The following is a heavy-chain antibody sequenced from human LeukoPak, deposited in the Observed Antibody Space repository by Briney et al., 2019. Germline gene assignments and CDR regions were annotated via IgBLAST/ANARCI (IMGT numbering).Heavy chain of an antibody. D-gene: IGHD3-3*01. CDR3: ARVRDYDFWSGYPDY. CDR1: GFTFSSYA. Sequence: PGGSLRLSCAASGFTFSSYAMHWVRQAPGKGLEYVSAISSNGGSTYYANSVKGRFTISRDNSKNTLYLQMGSLRAEDMAVYYCARVRDYDFWSGYPDYWGQGTLVTVSS. J-gene: IGHJ4*02. V-gene: IGHV3-64*01. CDR2: ISSNGGST.